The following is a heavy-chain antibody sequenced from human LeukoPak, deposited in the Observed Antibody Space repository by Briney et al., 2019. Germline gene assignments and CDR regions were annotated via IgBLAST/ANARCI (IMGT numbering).Heavy chain of an antibody. J-gene: IGHJ5*02. Sequence: SETLSLTCTVSGGSISSYYWSWIRQPAGKGLEWIGRIYTSGSTNYNPSLKSRVTMSVDTSKNQFSLKLSSVTAADTAVYYCAREGDLLWFGELHWFDPWGQGTLVNVSS. D-gene: IGHD3-10*01. CDR1: GGSISSYY. CDR2: IYTSGST. CDR3: AREGDLLWFGELHWFDP. V-gene: IGHV4-4*07.